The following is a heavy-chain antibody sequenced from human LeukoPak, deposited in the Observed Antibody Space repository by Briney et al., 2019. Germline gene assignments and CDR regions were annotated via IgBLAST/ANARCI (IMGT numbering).Heavy chain of an antibody. Sequence: PSETLSLTCTVSGDSISSFHWSWIRQPAGKGLEWIGRIYTSGSTNYNPSLKSRVTMPVDTSKNQFSLKLSSVTAADTAVYYCASEAYYYDSSGYYKYWGQGTLVTVS. V-gene: IGHV4-4*07. J-gene: IGHJ4*02. CDR2: IYTSGST. D-gene: IGHD3-22*01. CDR3: ASEAYYYDSSGYYKY. CDR1: GDSISSFH.